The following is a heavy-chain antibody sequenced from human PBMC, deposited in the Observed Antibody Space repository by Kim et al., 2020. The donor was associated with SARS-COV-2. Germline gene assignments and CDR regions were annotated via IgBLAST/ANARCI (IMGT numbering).Heavy chain of an antibody. CDR2: ISSSSSYT. D-gene: IGHD2-2*01. CDR3: ARERYCSSTSCYSETAWFDP. Sequence: GGSLRLSCAASGFTFSDYYMSWIRQAPGKGLEWVSYISSSSSYTNYADSVKGRFTISRDNAKNSLYLQMNSLRAEDTAVYYCARERYCSSTSCYSETAWFDPWGQGTLVTVSS. V-gene: IGHV3-11*05. J-gene: IGHJ5*02. CDR1: GFTFSDYY.